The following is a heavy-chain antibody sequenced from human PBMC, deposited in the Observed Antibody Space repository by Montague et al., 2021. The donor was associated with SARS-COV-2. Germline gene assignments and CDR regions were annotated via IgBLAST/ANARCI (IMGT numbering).Heavy chain of an antibody. Sequence: SETLSLTCTVSGGSIDSFYWSWIRRPPGKGLEWIGCIFHSGRTYXNPSLKSRVSMSVDTSKNQVSLRLSSLTAADTAVYYCARGSYYENTGYYSDYYYNMEVWCQGTTVTVSS. CDR3: ARGSYYENTGYYSDYYYNMEV. D-gene: IGHD3-22*01. J-gene: IGHJ6*02. V-gene: IGHV4-59*01. CDR2: IFHSGRT. CDR1: GGSIDSFY.